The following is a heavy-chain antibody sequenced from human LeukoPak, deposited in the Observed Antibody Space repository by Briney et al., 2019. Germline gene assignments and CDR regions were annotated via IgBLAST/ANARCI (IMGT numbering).Heavy chain of an antibody. Sequence: GGSLRLSCAASGFIFSSYEMNWVRQPPGKGLEWVSYISSSGRTIYYADSVKGRFTISRDNAKNSLYLQMNSLRAEDTAVYYCASPGTCGGDCPPYWYFDLWGRGTLVTVSS. CDR3: ASPGTCGGDCPPYWYFDL. J-gene: IGHJ2*01. CDR1: GFIFSSYE. V-gene: IGHV3-48*03. D-gene: IGHD2-21*02. CDR2: ISSSGRTI.